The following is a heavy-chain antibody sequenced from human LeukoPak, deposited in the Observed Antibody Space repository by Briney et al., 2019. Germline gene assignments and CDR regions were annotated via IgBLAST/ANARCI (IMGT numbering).Heavy chain of an antibody. CDR1: GFTFSSYA. Sequence: GGSLRLSCAASGFTFSSYAMSWVRQAPGKGLDWVSGMSGGGGSTFYADSVKGRFSISRDNSKNTLYLQANSLRAEDTAVYYCAKGHQECTTASCSCYFDFWGQGTLVTVSS. CDR3: AKGHQECTTASCSCYFDF. J-gene: IGHJ4*02. V-gene: IGHV3-23*01. D-gene: IGHD2-2*01. CDR2: MSGGGGST.